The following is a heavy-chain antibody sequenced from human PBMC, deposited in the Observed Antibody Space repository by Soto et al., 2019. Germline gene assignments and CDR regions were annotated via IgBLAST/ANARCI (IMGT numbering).Heavy chain of an antibody. J-gene: IGHJ5*02. D-gene: IGHD3-16*01. CDR3: ARAVAPYLGTWFDP. V-gene: IGHV4-30-2*01. CDR2: ISHSGST. CDR1: GGSISSGNSYS. Sequence: QLQLQESGSGLVKPSQTLSLTCAVSGGSISSGNSYSWSWIRQPPGKGLEWIGSISHSGSTSYNPSLKGRVTMSADKSKNQFSLNLSSVTAADMAVYYCARAVAPYLGTWFDPWGQGTLVIVSS.